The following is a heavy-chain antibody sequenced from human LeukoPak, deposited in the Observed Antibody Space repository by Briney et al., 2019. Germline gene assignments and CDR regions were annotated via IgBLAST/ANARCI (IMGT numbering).Heavy chain of an antibody. V-gene: IGHV4-30-4*01. CDR2: IYYSGST. Sequence: SETLSLTCTVSGGSISSGDYYWSWIRQPPGKGLEWIGYIYYSGSTYYNPSLKSRVTISVDTSKNQFSLKLSSVTAAGTAVYYCARGRDGYNQYYFDYWGQGTLVTVSS. CDR1: GGSISSGDYY. J-gene: IGHJ4*02. D-gene: IGHD5-24*01. CDR3: ARGRDGYNQYYFDY.